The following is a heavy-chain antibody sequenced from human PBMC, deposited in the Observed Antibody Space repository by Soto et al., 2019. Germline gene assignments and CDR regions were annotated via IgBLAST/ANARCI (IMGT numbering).Heavy chain of an antibody. Sequence: PGGSLRVSCAASGFTFSSYGMHWGRQAPGKGLEWVAVIWYDGSNKYYADSVKGRFTISRDNSKNTLYLQMNSLRAEDTAVYYCAGGIVGAPYYFDYWGQGSLVTVSS. D-gene: IGHD1-26*01. CDR1: GFTFSSYG. V-gene: IGHV3-33*01. CDR2: IWYDGSNK. CDR3: AGGIVGAPYYFDY. J-gene: IGHJ4*02.